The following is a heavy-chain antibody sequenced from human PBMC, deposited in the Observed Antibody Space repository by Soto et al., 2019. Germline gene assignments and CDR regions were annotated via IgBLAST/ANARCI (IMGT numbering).Heavy chain of an antibody. CDR3: AQNAGYSPLPAIFDY. Sequence: GGSLRLSCAASGFTFSSYAMSWVRQAPGKGLEWVSGISGNGGSTYYADSVKGRFTISRDNSKNTLYMQMNSLRAEDTAVYHCAQNAGYSPLPAIFDYWGQGSLVTVSS. D-gene: IGHD2-15*01. V-gene: IGHV3-23*01. CDR1: GFTFSSYA. J-gene: IGHJ4*02. CDR2: ISGNGGST.